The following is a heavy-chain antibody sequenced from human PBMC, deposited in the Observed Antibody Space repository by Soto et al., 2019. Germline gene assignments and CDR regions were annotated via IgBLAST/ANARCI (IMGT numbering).Heavy chain of an antibody. D-gene: IGHD5-18*01. CDR3: AREHGFSYGLNYFDP. V-gene: IGHV4-59*01. CDR2: IYDSGST. Sequence: QVQLQESGPGLVKPSETLSLTCTVSGGSINNYYWSWIRQPPGKGLEWIGYIYDSGSTNYNPSLKSRVTMSGDTSKNQFSLNLSSVTAADTAVYYCAREHGFSYGLNYFDPWGQGTLVTVSS. J-gene: IGHJ5*02. CDR1: GGSINNYY.